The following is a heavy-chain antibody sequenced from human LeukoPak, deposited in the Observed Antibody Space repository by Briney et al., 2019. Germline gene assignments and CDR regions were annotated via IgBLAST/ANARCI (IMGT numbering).Heavy chain of an antibody. V-gene: IGHV5-51*01. CDR1: GYSFTSYW. D-gene: IGHD6-13*01. CDR3: ARASSSWYQNYYYYMDV. Sequence: GESLKISCKGSGYSFTSYWIGWVRQMPGKGLEWTGIIYPGDSDTRYSPSFQGQVTISADKSISTAYLQWSSLKASDTAMYYCARASSSWYQNYYYYMDVWGKGTTVTVSS. CDR2: IYPGDSDT. J-gene: IGHJ6*03.